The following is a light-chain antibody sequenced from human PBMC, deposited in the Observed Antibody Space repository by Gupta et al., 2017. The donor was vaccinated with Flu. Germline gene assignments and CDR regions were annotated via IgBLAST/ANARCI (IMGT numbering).Light chain of an antibody. CDR2: SNS. CDR3: ATGDDSRNGVL. J-gene: IGLJ2*01. CDR1: SSNTGNNA. V-gene: IGLV1-36*01. Sequence: QSVLPPPPSVSAVPGARVTLSCSGSSSNTGNNAVNRYQQLPGAAPRLIIYSNSLRPSALAERFSGSKSDTSASLAISWLQADDEGHYYCATGDDSRNGVLFGGGTKLTVL.